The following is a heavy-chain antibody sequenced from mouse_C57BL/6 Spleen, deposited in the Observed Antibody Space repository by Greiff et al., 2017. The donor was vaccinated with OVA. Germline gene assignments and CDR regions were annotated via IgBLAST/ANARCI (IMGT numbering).Heavy chain of an antibody. Sequence: VQLQESGAELMKPGASVKLSCKATGYTFTGYWIEWVKQRPGHGLEWIGEILPGSGSTNYNEKFKGKATFTADTSSNTAYMQLSSLTTEDSAIYYCARSGHYYGSSGTAMDYWGQGTSVTVSS. D-gene: IGHD1-1*01. J-gene: IGHJ4*01. CDR2: ILPGSGST. CDR1: GYTFTGYW. CDR3: ARSGHYYGSSGTAMDY. V-gene: IGHV1-9*01.